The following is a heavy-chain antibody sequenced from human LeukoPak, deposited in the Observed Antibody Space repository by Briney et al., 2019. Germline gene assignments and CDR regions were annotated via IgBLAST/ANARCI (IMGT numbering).Heavy chain of an antibody. J-gene: IGHJ5*02. CDR2: IRDSADST. V-gene: IGHV3-23*01. CDR1: GFTFSSYS. CDR3: AKGMYRGFDP. D-gene: IGHD2-2*01. Sequence: PGGSLRLSCAASGFTFSSYSMSWVRQAPGKGLEWVSCIRDSADSTCYADSMKGRFTISRDNSKNTLYLQMNSLRAEDTAVYYCAKGMYRGFDPWGQGTLVTVSS.